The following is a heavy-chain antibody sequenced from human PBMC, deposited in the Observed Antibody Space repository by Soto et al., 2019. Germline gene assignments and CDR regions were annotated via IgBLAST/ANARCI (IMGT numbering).Heavy chain of an antibody. Sequence: GGSLRLSCAASGFTFSSYSMNWVRQAPGKGLEWVSYISSSSSTIYYADSVKGRFTISRDNAKNSLYLQMNSLRAEDTAVYYCARGTRYCSGGSCSSYYMDVWGKGT. CDR3: ARGTRYCSGGSCSSYYMDV. J-gene: IGHJ6*03. CDR2: ISSSSSTI. D-gene: IGHD2-15*01. CDR1: GFTFSSYS. V-gene: IGHV3-48*01.